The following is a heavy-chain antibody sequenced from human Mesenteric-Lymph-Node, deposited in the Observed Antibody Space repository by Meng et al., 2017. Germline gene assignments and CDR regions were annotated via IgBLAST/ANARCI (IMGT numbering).Heavy chain of an antibody. J-gene: IGHJ3*02. CDR2: ISWDGGST. D-gene: IGHD2-2*01. CDR1: GFTFDDYT. Sequence: GESLKISCAASGFTFDDYTMHWVRQAPGKGLEWVSLISWDGGSTYYADSVKGRFTISRDNSKNTLYLQMNSLRAEDTAVYYCAKQSYQSLVVPAATQVGAFDIWGQGTMVTVSS. V-gene: IGHV3-43*01. CDR3: AKQSYQSLVVPAATQVGAFDI.